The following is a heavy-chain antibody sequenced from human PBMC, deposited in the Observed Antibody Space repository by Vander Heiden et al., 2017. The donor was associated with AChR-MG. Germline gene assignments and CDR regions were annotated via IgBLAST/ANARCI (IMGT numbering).Heavy chain of an antibody. J-gene: IGHJ3*02. Sequence: QVQLQESGPGLVKPSETLSLTCTVSGGPVSSGSYYWSWIRQPPGKGLEWIGYIYYSGSTNYNPSLKSRVTIAVDTSKNQFSLKLSSVTAADTAVYYCARTAGNYYGDAFDIWCQGTMVTVSS. D-gene: IGHD3-10*01. CDR2: IYYSGST. CDR3: ARTAGNYYGDAFDI. CDR1: GGPVSSGSYY. V-gene: IGHV4-61*01.